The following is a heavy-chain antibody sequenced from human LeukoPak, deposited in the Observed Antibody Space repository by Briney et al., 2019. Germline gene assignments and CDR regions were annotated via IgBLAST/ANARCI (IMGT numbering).Heavy chain of an antibody. CDR1: GGTFSSYA. Sequence: SVKVSCRASGGTFSSYAISWVRQAPGQGLEWMGGIIPIFDTASYAQKFQGRVTITTDESTSTAYMELSSLRSEDAAVYYCARGVGYCSSTSCYTAPAGSYYMDVWGKGTTVTVSS. J-gene: IGHJ6*03. CDR3: ARGVGYCSSTSCYTAPAGSYYMDV. CDR2: IIPIFDTA. V-gene: IGHV1-69*05. D-gene: IGHD2-2*02.